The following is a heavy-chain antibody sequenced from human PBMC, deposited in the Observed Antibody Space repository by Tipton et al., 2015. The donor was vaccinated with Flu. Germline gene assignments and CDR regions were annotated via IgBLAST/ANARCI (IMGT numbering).Heavy chain of an antibody. D-gene: IGHD6-6*01. J-gene: IGHJ4*02. CDR2: IRIKAYGATT. CDR1: GFTFGDYA. V-gene: IGHV3-49*04. CDR3: TRGIRLSRPVVYYFDY. Sequence: SLRLSCTGSGFTFGDYAMSWVRQAPGKGLEWVGFIRIKAYGATTEYAASVKGRFTISRDDSKTIAYLQMSSLETEDTAVYYCTRGIRLSRPVVYYFDYWGQGTLVTVSS.